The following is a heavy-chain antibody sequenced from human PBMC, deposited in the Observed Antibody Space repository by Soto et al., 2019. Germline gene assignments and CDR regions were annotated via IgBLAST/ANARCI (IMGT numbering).Heavy chain of an antibody. D-gene: IGHD5-12*01. CDR3: ARAIVATIAFDY. V-gene: IGHV4-34*01. J-gene: IGHJ4*02. CDR1: GGSFCGYY. CDR2: INHSGST. Sequence: SETLSLTCAVYGGSFCGYYWSWIRQPPGKGLEWIGEINHSGSTNYNPSLKSRVTISVDTSKNQFSLKLSSVTAADTAVYYCARAIVATIAFDYWGQGTLVTDSS.